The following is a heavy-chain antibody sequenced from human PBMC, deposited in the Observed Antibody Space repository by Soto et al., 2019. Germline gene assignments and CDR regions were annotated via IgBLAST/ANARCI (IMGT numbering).Heavy chain of an antibody. CDR2: ISGSGGST. CDR1: GFTFSSYA. Sequence: EVQLLESGGGLVQPGGSLRLSCAASGFTFSSYAMSWVRQAPGKGLEWVSAISGSGGSTYYADSVKGRFTISRDNFKNTLYLQMNSLRAEDTAVYYCANLRYFDWLLSDYFDYWGQGTLVTVSS. D-gene: IGHD3-9*01. CDR3: ANLRYFDWLLSDYFDY. J-gene: IGHJ4*02. V-gene: IGHV3-23*01.